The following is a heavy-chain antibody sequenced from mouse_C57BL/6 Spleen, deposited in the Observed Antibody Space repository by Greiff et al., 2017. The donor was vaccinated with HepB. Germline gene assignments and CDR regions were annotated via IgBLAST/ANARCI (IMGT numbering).Heavy chain of an antibody. V-gene: IGHV1-81*01. Sequence: VQLQQSGAELARPGASVKLSCKASGYTFTSYGISWVKQRTGQGLEWIGEIYPRSGNTYYNEKFKGKATLTADKSSSTADMELRSLTSEDSAVDFCARGVDGYDGYAMDYWGQGTSVTVSS. CDR2: IYPRSGNT. CDR1: GYTFTSYG. CDR3: ARGVDGYDGYAMDY. D-gene: IGHD2-2*01. J-gene: IGHJ4*01.